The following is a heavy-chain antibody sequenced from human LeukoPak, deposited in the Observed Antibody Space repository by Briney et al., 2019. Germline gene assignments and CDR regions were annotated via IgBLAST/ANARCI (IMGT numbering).Heavy chain of an antibody. CDR3: ARGSGLRYFDWLPRHYYYMDV. CDR2: INWNGGST. V-gene: IGHV3-20*04. J-gene: IGHJ6*03. CDR1: GFTFDDYG. D-gene: IGHD3-9*01. Sequence: GGSLRLSCAASGFTFDDYGMSWVRQAPGKGLEWVSGINWNGGSTGYADSVKGRFTISRDNAKNSLYLQMNSLRAEDTAVYYCARGSGLRYFDWLPRHYYYMDVWGKGTTVTVSS.